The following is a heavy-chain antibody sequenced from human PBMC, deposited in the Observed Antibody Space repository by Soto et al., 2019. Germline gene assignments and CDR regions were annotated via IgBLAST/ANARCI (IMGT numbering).Heavy chain of an antibody. CDR1: GYTFTSYG. CDR3: ARGVGLTVTTSGYYYYYMDV. D-gene: IGHD4-17*01. Sequence: QVQLVQSGAEVKKPGASAKVSCKASGYTFTSYGISWVRQAPGQGLEWMGWISAYNGNTNYAQKLQGRVTMTTDTSTSTAYMELRSLRSDDTAVYYCARGVGLTVTTSGYYYYYMDVWGKGTTVTVSS. CDR2: ISAYNGNT. J-gene: IGHJ6*03. V-gene: IGHV1-18*01.